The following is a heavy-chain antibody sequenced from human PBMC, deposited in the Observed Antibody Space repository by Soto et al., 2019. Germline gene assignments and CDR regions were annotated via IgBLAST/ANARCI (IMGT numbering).Heavy chain of an antibody. D-gene: IGHD4-17*01. CDR2: INQDGTQK. CDR3: ARVSPTVTTGY. V-gene: IGHV3-7*01. Sequence: EVQLVESGGGLVQPGGSLRLSCAASGFTFSSFWISWVRQAPGKGLEWVANINQDGTQKYYVDSVKGRFTISRDNAKNSLYLQMNSLRAEDTAVYYCARVSPTVTTGYWGQGTLVTVSS. CDR1: GFTFSSFW. J-gene: IGHJ4*02.